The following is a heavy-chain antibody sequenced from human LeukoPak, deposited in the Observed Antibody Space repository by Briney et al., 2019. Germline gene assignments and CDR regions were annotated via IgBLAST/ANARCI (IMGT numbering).Heavy chain of an antibody. CDR2: ISGSGGST. V-gene: IGHV3-23*01. J-gene: IGHJ6*02. Sequence: GGSLRLSCAASGFTFSSYAMSWARQAPGKGLEWVSAISGSGGSTYYADSVKGRFTISRDNSKNTLYLQMNSLRAEDTAVYYCAKATDWSSSWYFPLGYYYYGMDVWGQGTTVTVSS. CDR3: AKATDWSSSWYFPLGYYYYGMDV. D-gene: IGHD6-13*01. CDR1: GFTFSSYA.